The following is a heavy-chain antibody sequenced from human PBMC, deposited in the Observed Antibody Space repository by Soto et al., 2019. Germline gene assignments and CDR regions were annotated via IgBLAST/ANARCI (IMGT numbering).Heavy chain of an antibody. CDR3: AREGRGFYDFWSGYQRPHYYYGMDV. CDR1: GGSFSGYY. D-gene: IGHD3-3*01. V-gene: IGHV4-34*01. Sequence: TSETLSLTCAVYGGSFSGYYWSWIRQPPGKGLEWIGEINHSGSTNYNPSLKSRVTISVDTSKNQFSLKLSSVTAADTAVYYCAREGRGFYDFWSGYQRPHYYYGMDVWGQGTTVTVSS. CDR2: INHSGST. J-gene: IGHJ6*02.